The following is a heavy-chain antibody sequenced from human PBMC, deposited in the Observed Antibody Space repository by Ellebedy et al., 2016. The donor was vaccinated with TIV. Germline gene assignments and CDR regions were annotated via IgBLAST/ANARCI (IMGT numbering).Heavy chain of an antibody. D-gene: IGHD3-10*01. CDR2: IYHSGST. Sequence: SETLSLTXTVSGGSISSGGYYWTWIRQPPGKGLEWIGSIYHSGSTYYNPSLRSRVTISVDTSKNQFSLRLSSVTAADTAVYYCARVRSYYGSGRSYYFDSWGQGTLVTVSS. CDR1: GGSISSGGYY. CDR3: ARVRSYYGSGRSYYFDS. V-gene: IGHV4-39*07. J-gene: IGHJ4*02.